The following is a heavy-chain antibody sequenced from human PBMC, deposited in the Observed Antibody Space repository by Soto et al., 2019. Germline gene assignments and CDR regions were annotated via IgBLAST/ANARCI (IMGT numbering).Heavy chain of an antibody. D-gene: IGHD4-17*01. V-gene: IGHV3-72*01. CDR2: TRNKANSYTT. CDR1: GFTSSDHY. Sequence: GGSLRLSCAASGFTSSDHYMDWVRQAPGKGLEWVARTRNKANSYTTEYAASVKGRFSISRDNSQNSLYLQMNSLKTEDTAVYYCTRSWLHDSGDSNYFDYWGQGTLVTVSS. CDR3: TRSWLHDSGDSNYFDY. J-gene: IGHJ4*02.